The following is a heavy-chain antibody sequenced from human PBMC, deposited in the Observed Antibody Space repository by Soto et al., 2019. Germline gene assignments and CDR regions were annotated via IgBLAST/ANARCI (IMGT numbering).Heavy chain of an antibody. CDR2: IYSSGST. CDR3: ARSPTGTNYADRFDP. J-gene: IGHJ5*02. Sequence: EVQLVESGGDMVQPGGSLRLSCAAFGFTVSDNYMSWVRQAPGKRLEWVSVIYSSGSTYYPDSVKGRFTISRDNSNNILYLQMNSLRVEDTAVYYCARSPTGTNYADRFDPWGQGTMVTVSS. CDR1: GFTVSDNY. D-gene: IGHD4-17*01. V-gene: IGHV3-66*01.